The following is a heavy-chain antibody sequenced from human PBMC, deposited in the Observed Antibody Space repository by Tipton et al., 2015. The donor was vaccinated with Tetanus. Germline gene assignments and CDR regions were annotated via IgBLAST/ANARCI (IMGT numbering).Heavy chain of an antibody. D-gene: IGHD5-18*01. J-gene: IGHJ4*02. CDR1: GGSISSSSYY. V-gene: IGHV4-39*01. CDR2: IYYSGST. CDR3: ASDGGIRLWSTLDY. Sequence: TLSLTCTVSGGSISSSSYYWGWIRQPPGKGLEWIGSIYYSGSTYYNPSLKSRVTISVDTSKNQFSLKLSSVTAADTAVYYCASDGGIRLWSTLDYWGQGTLVTVSS.